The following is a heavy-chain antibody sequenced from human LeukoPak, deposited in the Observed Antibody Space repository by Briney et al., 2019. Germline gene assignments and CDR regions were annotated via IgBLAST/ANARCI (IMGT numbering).Heavy chain of an antibody. J-gene: IGHJ4*02. CDR1: GFSFTNYW. V-gene: IGHV3-7*01. CDR3: ARDKITGASTNDY. CDR2: INQDGSER. D-gene: IGHD1-14*01. Sequence: GGSLRLSCAASGFSFTNYWTSWVRQAPGRGLEWVAIINQDGSERYYVDSVKGRFTVSRDSAKNSLYLQMNSLRVEDTAVYYCARDKITGASTNDYWGQGTLVTVSS.